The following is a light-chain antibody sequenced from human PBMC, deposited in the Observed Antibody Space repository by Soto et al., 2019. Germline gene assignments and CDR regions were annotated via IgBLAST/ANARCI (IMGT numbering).Light chain of an antibody. CDR1: QSVSSY. CDR2: DAS. CDR3: QQRSNWPQIT. J-gene: IGKJ5*01. V-gene: IGKV3-11*01. Sequence: EIVLTQSPATLSLSPGERATRSCRASQSVSSYLAWYQQKPGQAPRLLIYDASNRATGIPARFSGSGSGTDFTLTISSLEPEDFAVYYCQQRSNWPQITFGQGTRLEIK.